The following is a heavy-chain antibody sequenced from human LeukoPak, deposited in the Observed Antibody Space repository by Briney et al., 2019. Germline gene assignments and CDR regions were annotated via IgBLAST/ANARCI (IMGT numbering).Heavy chain of an antibody. Sequence: ASVKVSCKASGYTFTSYGISWVRQAPGQGLEWMGWISAYNGNTNYAQKLQGRVTMTRNTSISTAYMELSSLRSEDTAVYYCARGRDFWSGYLNWFDPWGQGTLVTVSS. CDR3: ARGRDFWSGYLNWFDP. V-gene: IGHV1-18*01. CDR1: GYTFTSYG. D-gene: IGHD3-3*01. J-gene: IGHJ5*02. CDR2: ISAYNGNT.